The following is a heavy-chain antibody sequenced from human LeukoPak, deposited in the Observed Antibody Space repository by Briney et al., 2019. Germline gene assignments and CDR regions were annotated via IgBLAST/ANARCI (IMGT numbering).Heavy chain of an antibody. CDR1: GFTFSTYW. V-gene: IGHV3-23*01. CDR3: AKDMTMVRGVIYYYYMDV. CDR2: ISGSGGST. Sequence: GGSLRLSCAASGFTFSTYWMHWVRQAPGKGLEWVSAISGSGGSTYYADSVKGRFTISRDNSKNTLYLQMNSLRAEDTAVYYCAKDMTMVRGVIYYYYMDVWGKGTTVTISS. J-gene: IGHJ6*03. D-gene: IGHD3-10*01.